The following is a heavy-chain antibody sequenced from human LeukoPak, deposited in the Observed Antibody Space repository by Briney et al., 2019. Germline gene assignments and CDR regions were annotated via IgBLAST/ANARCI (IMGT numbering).Heavy chain of an antibody. CDR1: EFSVSSNY. CDR3: AALTMVRGRYFDY. D-gene: IGHD3-10*01. Sequence: GGSLRLSCAASEFSVSSNYMTWVRQAPGKGLEWVAVISYDGSNKYYADSVKGRFTISRDNSKNTLNLQMNSLRTEDMAVYYCAALTMVRGRYFDYWGQGTLVTVSS. V-gene: IGHV3-30*03. J-gene: IGHJ4*02. CDR2: ISYDGSNK.